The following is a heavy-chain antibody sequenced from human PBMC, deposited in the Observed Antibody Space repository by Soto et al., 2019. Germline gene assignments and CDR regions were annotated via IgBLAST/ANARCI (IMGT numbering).Heavy chain of an antibody. CDR3: ARHGWFSSSWYSQ. CDR2: INNSGST. D-gene: IGHD6-13*01. CDR1: GGSISSYY. J-gene: IGHJ4*02. V-gene: IGHV4-59*08. Sequence: PSETLSLTCTVSGGSISSYYWSWIRQPTGKGLEWIGYINNSGSTNYNPSLKSRFTISVVTSKNQLSLKVSSVTAADTAVYYCARHGWFSSSWYSQWGQGTLVTVSS.